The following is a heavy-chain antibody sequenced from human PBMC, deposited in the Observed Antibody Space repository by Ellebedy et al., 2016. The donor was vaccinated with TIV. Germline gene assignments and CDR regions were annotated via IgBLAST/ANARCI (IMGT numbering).Heavy chain of an antibody. CDR2: IYPGDSDT. D-gene: IGHD1-26*01. J-gene: IGHJ6*02. CDR3: ARGSGSPGDYYYYGMDV. Sequence: GESLKISCKGSGYRFTSYWIGWVRQMPGKGLEWMGIIYPGDSDTRYSPSFRGQVTISADKSISTAYLQWSSLKASDTAMHYCARGSGSPGDYYYYGMDVWGQGTTVTVSS. V-gene: IGHV5-51*01. CDR1: GYRFTSYW.